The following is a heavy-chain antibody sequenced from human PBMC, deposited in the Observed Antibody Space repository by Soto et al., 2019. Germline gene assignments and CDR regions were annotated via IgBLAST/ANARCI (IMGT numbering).Heavy chain of an antibody. J-gene: IGHJ5*02. Sequence: QVQLQESGPGLVKPSETLSLTCTVSGGSISSYYWSWIRQPPGKGLEWIGYIYYSGSTNYNPSLKSRVTISVDTSKNQFSLKPSSVTAADTAVYYCARRSTVTRYNWFDPWGQGTLVTVSS. CDR3: ARRSTVTRYNWFDP. V-gene: IGHV4-59*08. D-gene: IGHD4-17*01. CDR1: GGSISSYY. CDR2: IYYSGST.